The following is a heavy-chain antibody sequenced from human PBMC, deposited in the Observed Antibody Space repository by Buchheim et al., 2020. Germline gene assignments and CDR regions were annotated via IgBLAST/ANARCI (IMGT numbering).Heavy chain of an antibody. Sequence: QLQLQESGPGLVKPSETLSLTCTVSGDSISTSSYYWGWIRQSPGKGLEWIGNIYYSGTTYYNPSLKSRVTISVDTSKHQFSLKLSSVTAADTAVYYCATYGGNSGWFDPWGQGTL. CDR1: GDSISTSSYY. CDR2: IYYSGTT. V-gene: IGHV4-39*01. D-gene: IGHD4-23*01. CDR3: ATYGGNSGWFDP. J-gene: IGHJ5*02.